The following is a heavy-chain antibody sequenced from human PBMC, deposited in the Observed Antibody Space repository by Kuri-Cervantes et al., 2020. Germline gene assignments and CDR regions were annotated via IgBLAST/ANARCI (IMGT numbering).Heavy chain of an antibody. CDR3: ARGLGGPYFDL. CDR1: GFTFSSYW. Sequence: ESLKISCAASGFTFSSYWMSWVRQPPGKGLEWIGEINHSGSTNYNPSLKSRVTISVDTSKNQFSLKVSSVTAADTAVYYCARGLGGPYFDLWGRGTLVTVSS. V-gene: IGHV4-34*01. CDR2: INHSGST. J-gene: IGHJ2*01.